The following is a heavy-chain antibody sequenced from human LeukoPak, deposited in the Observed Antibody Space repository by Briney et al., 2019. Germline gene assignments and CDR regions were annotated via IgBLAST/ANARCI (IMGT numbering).Heavy chain of an antibody. D-gene: IGHD2-15*01. CDR2: ISYDGSNK. CDR1: GFTFSSYA. CDR3: ARDRDEIVVVVAAYLGAFDI. Sequence: GGSLRLSCAASGFTFSSYAMHWVRQAPGKGLEWVAVISYDGSNKYYADSVKRRFTISRDNSKNTLYLQMNSLRAEDTAVYYCARDRDEIVVVVAAYLGAFDIWGQGTMVTVSS. J-gene: IGHJ3*02. V-gene: IGHV3-30-3*01.